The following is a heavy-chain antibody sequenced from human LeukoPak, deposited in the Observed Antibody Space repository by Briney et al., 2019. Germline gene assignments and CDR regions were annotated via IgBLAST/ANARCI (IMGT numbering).Heavy chain of an antibody. D-gene: IGHD6-6*01. CDR1: GYTFTGYY. CDR3: ARLVNPTQYSSSSVPPYFDY. J-gene: IGHJ4*02. Sequence: GASVKVSCKASGYTFTGYYMHWVRQAPGQGLEWMGRINPNSGGTNYAQKLQGRVTMTTDTSTSTAYMELRSLRSDDTAVYYCARLVNPTQYSSSSVPPYFDYWGQGTLVTVSS. V-gene: IGHV1-2*06. CDR2: INPNSGGT.